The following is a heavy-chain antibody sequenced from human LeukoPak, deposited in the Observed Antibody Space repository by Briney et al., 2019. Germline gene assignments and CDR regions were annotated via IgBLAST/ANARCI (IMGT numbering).Heavy chain of an antibody. J-gene: IGHJ5*02. Sequence: GGSLRLSCAASGFNYSSYTMNWVRQAPGMGLEWLSYISASRGITYYADSVKGRFTISRDNAKNSLYLQMNSLRAEDTAVYYCARDPNGNWWFDPWGQGTLVTVSS. CDR3: ARDPNGNWWFDP. CDR2: ISASRGIT. CDR1: GFNYSSYT. V-gene: IGHV3-48*01. D-gene: IGHD1-1*01.